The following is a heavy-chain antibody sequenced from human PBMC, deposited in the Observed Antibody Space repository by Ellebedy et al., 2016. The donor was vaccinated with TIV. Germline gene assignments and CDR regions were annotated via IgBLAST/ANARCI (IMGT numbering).Heavy chain of an antibody. CDR1: GGSFSGYY. J-gene: IGHJ4*02. CDR3: ARECRVAGTDY. Sequence: GSLRLXXAVYGGSFSGYYWSWIRQPPGKGLEWIGEIYHSGSTNYNPSLKSRVTISVDKSKNQFSLKLSSVTAADTAVYYCARECRVAGTDYWGQGNLVSVSS. V-gene: IGHV4-34*01. D-gene: IGHD6-19*01. CDR2: IYHSGST.